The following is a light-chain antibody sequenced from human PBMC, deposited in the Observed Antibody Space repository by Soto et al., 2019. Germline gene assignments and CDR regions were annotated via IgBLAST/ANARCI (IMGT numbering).Light chain of an antibody. V-gene: IGLV1-40*01. CDR3: QSYDSSLSRV. Sequence: QSALTQPPSVSGAPGQKITISCSGSGSNIGAGYDVHWYRQLPGTAPKLLLYGDNNRPSGVPDRFSASKSGTSASLAITGLQAEDEADYYCQSYDSSLSRVFGTGTRSPS. CDR2: GDN. J-gene: IGLJ1*01. CDR1: GSNIGAGYD.